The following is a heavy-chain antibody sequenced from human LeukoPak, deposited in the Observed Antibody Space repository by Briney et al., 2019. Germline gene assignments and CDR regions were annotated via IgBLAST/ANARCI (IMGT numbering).Heavy chain of an antibody. Sequence: ASVTVSCTASGYTFTSYDINWVRQAPGQGPEWMGWMNPNSGNTGYAQKFQGRVTMTRNTSISTAYMELSSLRSEDTAVYYCARGRVNYGSWGQGTLVTVSS. D-gene: IGHD4-11*01. CDR3: ARGRVNYGS. CDR1: GYTFTSYD. V-gene: IGHV1-8*01. CDR2: MNPNSGNT. J-gene: IGHJ4*02.